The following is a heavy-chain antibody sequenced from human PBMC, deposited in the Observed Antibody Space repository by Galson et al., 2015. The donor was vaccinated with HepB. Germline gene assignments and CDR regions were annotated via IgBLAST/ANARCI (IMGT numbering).Heavy chain of an antibody. Sequence: SLRLSCAASGFTFSSYAMHWVRQAPGKGLEWVAVISYDGSNKYYADSVKGRFTISRDNSKNTLFLQMNSLSAEDTAVYYCARGSYDILTGYPDCYYYGMDVWGQGTTVTVSS. J-gene: IGHJ6*02. CDR3: ARGSYDILTGYPDCYYYGMDV. CDR2: ISYDGSNK. D-gene: IGHD3-9*01. V-gene: IGHV3-30*04. CDR1: GFTFSSYA.